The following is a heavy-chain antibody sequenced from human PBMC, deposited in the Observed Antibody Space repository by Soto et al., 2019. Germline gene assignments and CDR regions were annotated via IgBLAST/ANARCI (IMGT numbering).Heavy chain of an antibody. CDR2: ISYDGSNK. J-gene: IGHJ4*02. CDR1: GFTFSSYG. V-gene: IGHV3-30*18. CDR3: AKVETVTTSLSFDY. D-gene: IGHD4-17*01. Sequence: ESGGGVVQPGRSLRLSCAASGFTFSSYGMHWVRQAPGKGLEWVAVISYDGSNKYYADSVKGRFTISRDNSKNTLYLQMNSLRAEDTAVYYCAKVETVTTSLSFDYWGQGTLVTVSS.